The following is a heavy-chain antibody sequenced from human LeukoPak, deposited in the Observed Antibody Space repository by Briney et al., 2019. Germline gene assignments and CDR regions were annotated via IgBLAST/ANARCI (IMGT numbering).Heavy chain of an antibody. CDR1: GGTFSSYA. V-gene: IGHV1-69*05. D-gene: IGHD2-15*01. CDR3: ARANGYCSGGSCYSEINWFDP. J-gene: IGHJ5*02. Sequence: SVKVSCKASGGTFSSYAISWARQAPGQGLEWMGGIIPIFGTANYAQKFQGRVTITTDESTSTAYMELSSLRSEDTAVYYCARANGYCSGGSCYSEINWFDPWGQGTLVTVSS. CDR2: IIPIFGTA.